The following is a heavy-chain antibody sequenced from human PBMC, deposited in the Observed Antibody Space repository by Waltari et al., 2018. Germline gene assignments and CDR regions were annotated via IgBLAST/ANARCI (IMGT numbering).Heavy chain of an antibody. D-gene: IGHD6-6*01. CDR2: LYHSGST. CDR1: GYSIRIGYY. CDR3: ARHPEQLVGYWYFDL. Sequence: QVQLQESGPGLVQPSETLSLTCDVSGYSIRIGYYWGWIRQPPGKGLEWIGSLYHSGSTYQNPSLKSRLTISLDTSKNQFSLKLSSVTAADTAVFYCARHPEQLVGYWYFDLWGRGTLVTVSS. V-gene: IGHV4-38-2*01. J-gene: IGHJ2*01.